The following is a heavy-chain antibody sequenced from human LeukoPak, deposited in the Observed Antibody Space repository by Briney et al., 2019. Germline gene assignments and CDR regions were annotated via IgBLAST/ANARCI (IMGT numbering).Heavy chain of an antibody. CDR1: GGSISSSSYY. V-gene: IGHV4-39*01. D-gene: IGHD3-22*01. CDR3: ASTRLDYYDSSGYYYD. CDR2: IYYSGST. Sequence: SETLSLTCTVSGGSISSSSYYWGWIRQPPGKGLEWIGSIYYSGSTYYNPSLKSRVTISVDTSKNQFSLKLSSVTAADTAVYYCASTRLDYYDSSGYYYDWGQGTLVTVSS. J-gene: IGHJ4*02.